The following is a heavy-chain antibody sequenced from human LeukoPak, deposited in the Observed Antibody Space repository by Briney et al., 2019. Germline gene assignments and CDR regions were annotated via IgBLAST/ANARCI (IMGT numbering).Heavy chain of an antibody. CDR3: ARTRLNWGHAFDV. CDR2: ISRGGGII. V-gene: IGHV3-48*03. D-gene: IGHD7-27*01. Sequence: GGSLRLSCAPSGFTFSSYEMNWVRQPPGKGLEWVSYISRGGGIIYYADSVKGRFTISRDNAKNSLYLQMNSLRAEDTAVYYCARTRLNWGHAFDVWGQGTMVTVSS. J-gene: IGHJ3*01. CDR1: GFTFSSYE.